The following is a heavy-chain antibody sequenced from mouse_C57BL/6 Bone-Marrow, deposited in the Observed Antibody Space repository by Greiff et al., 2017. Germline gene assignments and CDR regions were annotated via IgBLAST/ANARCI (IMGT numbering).Heavy chain of an antibody. Sequence: QVQLQQPGAELVMPGASVKLSCKASGYTFTSYWMHWVKQRPGQGLEWIGEIDPSDSYTNYNQKFKGKSTLTVDKSSSTAYMQLSSLTSEDSAVYYGARDDYGGYYWAWFAYWGQGTLVTVSA. J-gene: IGHJ3*01. V-gene: IGHV1-69*01. D-gene: IGHD2-3*01. CDR2: IDPSDSYT. CDR3: ARDDYGGYYWAWFAY. CDR1: GYTFTSYW.